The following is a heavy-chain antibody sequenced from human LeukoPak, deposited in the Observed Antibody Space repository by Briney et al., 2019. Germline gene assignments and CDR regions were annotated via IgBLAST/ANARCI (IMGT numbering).Heavy chain of an antibody. D-gene: IGHD3-10*02. CDR2: IYYSGST. Sequence: SETLSLTCTVSGGSISSGTYYWAWIRQPPGKGLEWIGYIYYSGSTNYNPSLKSRVTISVDTSKNQFSLKLSSVTAADTAVYYCARGRLGSGSYGPRHRDAFDIWGQGTMVTVSS. CDR3: ARGRLGSGSYGPRHRDAFDI. J-gene: IGHJ3*02. CDR1: GGSISSGTYY. V-gene: IGHV4-61*01.